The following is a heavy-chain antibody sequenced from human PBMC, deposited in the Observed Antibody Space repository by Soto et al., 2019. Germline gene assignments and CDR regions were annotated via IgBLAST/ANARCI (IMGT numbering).Heavy chain of an antibody. Sequence: SETLSLTCTVSGDSISSNGYYWSWIRQHPGKGLEWIGYIYYSGSTYYNPSLKSRVTISLDTSKKQFSLKLRSVTAADTAVYYCARDSGYCSGGSCYYYYGMDVWGQGTTVTVSS. CDR1: GDSISSNGYY. V-gene: IGHV4-31*03. CDR2: IYYSGST. J-gene: IGHJ6*02. CDR3: ARDSGYCSGGSCYYYYGMDV. D-gene: IGHD2-15*01.